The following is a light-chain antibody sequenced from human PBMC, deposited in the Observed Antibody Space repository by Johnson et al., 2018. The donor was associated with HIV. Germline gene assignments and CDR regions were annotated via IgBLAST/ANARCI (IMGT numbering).Light chain of an antibody. V-gene: IGLV1-51*01. CDR1: SSNVGSSF. CDR2: DNN. Sequence: QAVLTQPPSVSAAPGQTVTISCSGSSSNVGSSFVSWYRQVPGTAPKLLIYDNNKRPSGIPGRFYGSKSGTSATLGIIELQTGDEADYYCGTWDSSLSAYVFGTGTKVTVL. J-gene: IGLJ1*01. CDR3: GTWDSSLSAYV.